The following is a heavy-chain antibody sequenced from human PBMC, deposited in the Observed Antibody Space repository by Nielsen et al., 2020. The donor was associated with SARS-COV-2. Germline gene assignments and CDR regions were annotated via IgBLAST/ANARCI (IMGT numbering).Heavy chain of an antibody. V-gene: IGHV4-59*08. D-gene: IGHD3-3*01. Sequence: SETLSLTCTVSGGSISSYYWSWIRQPPGKGLEWIGYIYYSGSTNYNPSLKSRVTISVDTSKNQFSLKLSSVTAADTAVYYCARTITIFGVVIRGSMDVWGQGTTVTVS. J-gene: IGHJ6*02. CDR2: IYYSGST. CDR3: ARTITIFGVVIRGSMDV. CDR1: GGSISSYY.